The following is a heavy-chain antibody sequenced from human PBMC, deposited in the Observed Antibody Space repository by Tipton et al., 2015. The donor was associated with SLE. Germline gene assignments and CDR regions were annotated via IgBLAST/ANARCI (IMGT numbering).Heavy chain of an antibody. Sequence: LRLSCAVYGGSFSSYYWGWIRQPPGKGLEWIGSIYYSGSTYYNPSLKSRVTISVDTSKNQFSLKLNSVTPEDTAVYYCALASSGYLHAFDIWGQGTMVTVSS. J-gene: IGHJ3*02. CDR1: GGSFSSYY. D-gene: IGHD3-22*01. V-gene: IGHV4-34*01. CDR3: ALASSGYLHAFDI. CDR2: IYYSGST.